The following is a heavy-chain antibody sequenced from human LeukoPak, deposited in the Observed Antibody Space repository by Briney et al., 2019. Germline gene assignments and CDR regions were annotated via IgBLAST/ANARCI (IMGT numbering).Heavy chain of an antibody. D-gene: IGHD3-16*02. CDR3: AGTYDYVWGSYRTSKDDYWYFDL. J-gene: IGHJ2*01. CDR1: GGSISSYY. Sequence: PSETLSLTCTVSGGSISSYYWSWIRQPPGKGLEWIGYIYYSGSTNYNPSLKSRVTISVDTSKNQFSLKLSSVTAADTAVYYCAGTYDYVWGSYRTSKDDYWYFDLWGRGTLVTVSS. CDR2: IYYSGST. V-gene: IGHV4-59*08.